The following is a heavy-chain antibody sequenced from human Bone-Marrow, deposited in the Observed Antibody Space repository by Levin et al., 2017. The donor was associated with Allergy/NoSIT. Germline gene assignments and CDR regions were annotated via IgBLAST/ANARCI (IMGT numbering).Heavy chain of an antibody. CDR3: QTWRLNSFAF. D-gene: IGHD2-21*02. J-gene: IGHJ4*02. V-gene: IGHV3-23*01. CDR2: IDGNGDT. CDR1: GIRFSGHA. Sequence: LSLTCAGSGIRFSGHAMSWVRQAPGEGLERVSGIDGNGDTYYADSVKGRFTISRDNSKNTVFLQMNSLRVEDTAVYYCQTWRLNSFAFWGQGTRVTVSS.